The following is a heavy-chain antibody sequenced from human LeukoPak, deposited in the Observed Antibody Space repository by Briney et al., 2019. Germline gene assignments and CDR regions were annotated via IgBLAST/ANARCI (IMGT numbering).Heavy chain of an antibody. Sequence: SETLSLTCSVSGGSISSSSYHWGWTRQPPGKGLEWIGSIYYSGITYYNPSLNSRVTISVDTSGNHFSLKLTSVSAADTAVYYCSRLREGSPGDYWGQGTLVSVSS. V-gene: IGHV4-39*02. CDR1: GGSISSSSYH. CDR2: IYYSGIT. J-gene: IGHJ4*02. CDR3: SRLREGSPGDY. D-gene: IGHD1-26*01.